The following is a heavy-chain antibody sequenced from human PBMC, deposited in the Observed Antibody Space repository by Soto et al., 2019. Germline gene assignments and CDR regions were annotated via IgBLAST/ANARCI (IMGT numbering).Heavy chain of an antibody. D-gene: IGHD3-3*01. V-gene: IGHV3-30-3*01. J-gene: IGHJ4*02. Sequence: VQLVESGGGVVQPGRSLRVSCTASGLTFSDYPIHWVRQAPGKGLEWVALISYDGTNKYYTDSVKGRFTISRDDSKNTVYLEMSGLRGDDTAVYYCTTPTFFHFDYWGQGALVTVSS. CDR3: TTPTFFHFDY. CDR1: GLTFSDYP. CDR2: ISYDGTNK.